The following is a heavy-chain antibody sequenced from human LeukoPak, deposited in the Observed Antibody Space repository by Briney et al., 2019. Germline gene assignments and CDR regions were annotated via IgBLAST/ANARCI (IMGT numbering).Heavy chain of an antibody. D-gene: IGHD4-11*01. CDR1: GGSTSSYY. CDR2: IYTSGST. J-gene: IGHJ6*03. CDR3: ARSTGTTVFSMGVRNYYYYMDV. V-gene: IGHV4-4*07. Sequence: PSETLSLTCTVSGGSTSSYYWNWIRQPAGKGLEWIGRIYTSGSTNYNPSLKSRVTMSVDTSKNQFSLKLSSVTAADTAVYYCARSTGTTVFSMGVRNYYYYMDVWGKGTTVTVSS.